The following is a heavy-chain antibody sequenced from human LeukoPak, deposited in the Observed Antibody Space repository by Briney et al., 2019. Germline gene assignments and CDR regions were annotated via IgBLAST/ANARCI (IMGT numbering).Heavy chain of an antibody. J-gene: IGHJ6*03. CDR2: IIPIFGTA. CDR1: GGTFSSYA. Sequence: VASVKVSCKASGGTFSSYAISWVRQAPGQGLEWMGGIIPIFGTANYAQKFQGRVTITTGESTSTAYMELSSLRSEDTAVYYCARGGRTTAYYYYMDLWAKGTTVPVSS. CDR3: ARGGRTTAYYYYMDL. D-gene: IGHD4-11*01. V-gene: IGHV1-69*05.